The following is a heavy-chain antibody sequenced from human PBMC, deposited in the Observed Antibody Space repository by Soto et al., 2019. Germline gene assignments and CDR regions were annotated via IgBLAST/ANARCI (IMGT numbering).Heavy chain of an antibody. V-gene: IGHV1-69*08. D-gene: IGHD3-10*01. CDR2: IITFHGVT. CDR1: GGTFSPYT. J-gene: IGHJ4*02. Sequence: QVQLGQSGAEVKKPGSSVKVSCKASGGTFSPYTINWVRQAPGQGLEWMGRIITFHGVTNYAQKFQARVTITAYKSTSKDYMELSGLRFEDTTMYYCARDWESTVSTWSFGGFWGRGTLVTVSS. CDR3: ARDWESTVSTWSFGGF.